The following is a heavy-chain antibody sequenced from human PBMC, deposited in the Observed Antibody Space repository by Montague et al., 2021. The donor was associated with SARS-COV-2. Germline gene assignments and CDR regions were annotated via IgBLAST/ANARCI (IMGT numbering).Heavy chain of an antibody. D-gene: IGHD5-12*01. CDR3: ARGTGYDYYFDC. CDR1: GGSISDYY. Sequence: SETLSLTCSVSGGSISDYYWNWIRQPPGKGLEWIGYIYYNTGNTXYHPSLQSRVTISLDTSKNQFSLNLRSVTAADTALYFCARGTGYDYYFDCWGLGTLVTVSS. CDR2: IYYNTGNT. J-gene: IGHJ4*02. V-gene: IGHV4-59*01.